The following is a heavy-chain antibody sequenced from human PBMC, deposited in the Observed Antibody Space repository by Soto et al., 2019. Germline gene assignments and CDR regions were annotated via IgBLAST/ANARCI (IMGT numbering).Heavy chain of an antibody. V-gene: IGHV1-69*02. CDR2: IIPILGIA. Sequence: ASVKVSCKASGGTFSSYTISWVRQAPGQGLEWMGRIIPILGIANYAQKFQGRVTITADKSTSTAYMELSSLRSEDTAVYYCARDSMTTVTTTWGYYYMDVWGKGTTVTVSS. CDR1: GGTFSSYT. CDR3: ARDSMTTVTTTWGYYYMDV. D-gene: IGHD4-17*01. J-gene: IGHJ6*03.